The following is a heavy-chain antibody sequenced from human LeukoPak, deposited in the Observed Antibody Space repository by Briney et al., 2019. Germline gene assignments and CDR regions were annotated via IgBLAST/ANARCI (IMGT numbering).Heavy chain of an antibody. J-gene: IGHJ4*02. Sequence: PGESLKISCKGSGYSFTSYWISWVRQMPGKGLEWMGRIDPSDSYTNYSPSFQGHVTISADKSISTAYPQWSSLKASDTAMYYCARQGSTYYYGSGSPLPDYWGQGTLVTVSS. CDR2: IDPSDSYT. CDR1: GYSFTSYW. CDR3: ARQGSTYYYGSGSPLPDY. D-gene: IGHD3-10*01. V-gene: IGHV5-10-1*01.